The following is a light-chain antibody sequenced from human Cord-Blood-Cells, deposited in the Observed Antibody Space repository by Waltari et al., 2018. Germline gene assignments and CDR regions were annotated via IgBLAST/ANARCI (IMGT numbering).Light chain of an antibody. Sequence: SYELTQPPSVSVSPGQTASITCSGDKLGDKYACWYQQKPGQSPVLVIYQDSKRPSGIPERFSGSNSGNTATLTISGTQATDEADYYCQAWDSSTAVFDGGTKLTVL. CDR2: QDS. V-gene: IGLV3-1*01. J-gene: IGLJ2*01. CDR1: KLGDKY. CDR3: QAWDSSTAV.